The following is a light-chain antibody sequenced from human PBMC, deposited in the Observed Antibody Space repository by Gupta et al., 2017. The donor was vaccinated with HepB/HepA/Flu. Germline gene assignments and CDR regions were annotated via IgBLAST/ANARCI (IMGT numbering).Light chain of an antibody. CDR2: GAS. Sequence: IVMTQSPATLSVSTGERATLSCSASQGVSSNLAWYQQKPGQAPRLLIDGASTRTTGIAARFSGSGSGTEFTLTISSLQAEDFAFYCWQHNNYWPRTFGQGTKVEIK. J-gene: IGKJ1*01. V-gene: IGKV3-15*01. CDR1: QGVSSN. CDR3: QHNNYWPRT.